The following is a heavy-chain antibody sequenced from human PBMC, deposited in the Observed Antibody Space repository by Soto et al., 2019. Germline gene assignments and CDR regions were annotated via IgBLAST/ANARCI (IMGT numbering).Heavy chain of an antibody. J-gene: IGHJ4*02. CDR2: ISGSGGGT. CDR3: AKGGSHDSSGYYYGTDDY. Sequence: EVQLLESGGGLVQPGGSLRLSCAASGFTFSSYAMSWVRQAPGKGLEWVSAISGSGGGTYYADSVKGRFTISRDNSKNTLYLQMNSLRAEDTAVYYCAKGGSHDSSGYYYGTDDYWGQGTLVTVSS. CDR1: GFTFSSYA. V-gene: IGHV3-23*01. D-gene: IGHD3-22*01.